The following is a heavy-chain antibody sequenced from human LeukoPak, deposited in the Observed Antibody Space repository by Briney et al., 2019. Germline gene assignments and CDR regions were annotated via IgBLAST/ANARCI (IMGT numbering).Heavy chain of an antibody. V-gene: IGHV4-34*01. Sequence: SETLSLTCAVYGGSFSGYYWSWIRQPPGKGLEWIGEINHSGSTNYNPSLKSRVTISVDTSKNQFSLKLSSVTAADTAVYYCARWVVAADYYYYLPITGKGTTVTVSS. CDR3: ARWVVAADYYYYLPI. CDR1: GGSFSGYY. D-gene: IGHD2-15*01. CDR2: INHSGST. J-gene: IGHJ6*03.